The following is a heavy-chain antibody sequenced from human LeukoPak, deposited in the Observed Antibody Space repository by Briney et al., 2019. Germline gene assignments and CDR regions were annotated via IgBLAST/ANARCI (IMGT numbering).Heavy chain of an antibody. D-gene: IGHD2/OR15-2a*01. Sequence: ASVKVSCKASGYTFSDYYMHWVREAPGQGLEWRGVINPRGGSTRYAQKFQGRVTMTRDMSTSTVDMELSSLRSEDTAVYYCARDGCSSTTNCDENNWFDPWGQGTLVIVSS. CDR2: INPRGGST. CDR1: GYTFSDYY. J-gene: IGHJ5*02. V-gene: IGHV1-46*01. CDR3: ARDGCSSTTNCDENNWFDP.